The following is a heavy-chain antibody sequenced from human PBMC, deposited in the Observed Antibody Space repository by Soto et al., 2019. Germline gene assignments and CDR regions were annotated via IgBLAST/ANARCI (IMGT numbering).Heavy chain of an antibody. CDR1: GFTFSSYA. V-gene: IGHV3-23*01. J-gene: IGHJ4*02. D-gene: IGHD3-3*01. Sequence: LRLSCAASGFTFSSYAMSWVRQAPGKGLEWVSAISGSGGSTYYADSVKGRFTISRDNSKNTLYLQMNSLRAEDTAVYYCAKDNGDFGVVGHIDYWGQGTLVTVSS. CDR2: ISGSGGST. CDR3: AKDNGDFGVVGHIDY.